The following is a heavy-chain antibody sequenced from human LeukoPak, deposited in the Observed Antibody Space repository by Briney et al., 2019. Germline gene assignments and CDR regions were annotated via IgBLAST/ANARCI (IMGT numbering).Heavy chain of an antibody. Sequence: PGGSLRLSCAASGVTLSPYGMHWVRQPPGKGLEWIGEIFHSGSTNYNPSLKSRVSISVDKSKNQFSLKVSSVTAADTAVYYCARDKYGSGTGFDLWGQGTLVTVFS. CDR2: IFHSGST. CDR3: ARDKYGSGTGFDL. V-gene: IGHV4-4*02. J-gene: IGHJ5*02. CDR1: GVTLSPYG. D-gene: IGHD3-10*01.